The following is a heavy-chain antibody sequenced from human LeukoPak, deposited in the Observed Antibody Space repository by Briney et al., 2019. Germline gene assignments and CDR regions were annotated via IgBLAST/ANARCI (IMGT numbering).Heavy chain of an antibody. V-gene: IGHV4-38-2*02. CDR2: IYYSGST. D-gene: IGHD3-9*01. CDR3: ATSPWYDIGYYMDV. J-gene: IGHJ6*03. CDR1: GYSISSGYY. Sequence: PSETLSLTCTVSGYSISSGYYWGWIRQPPGKGLEWIGSIYYSGSTYYNPSLKSRVTISVDTSKNQFSLKLSSVTAADTAVYYCATSPWYDIGYYMDVWGKGTTVTVSS.